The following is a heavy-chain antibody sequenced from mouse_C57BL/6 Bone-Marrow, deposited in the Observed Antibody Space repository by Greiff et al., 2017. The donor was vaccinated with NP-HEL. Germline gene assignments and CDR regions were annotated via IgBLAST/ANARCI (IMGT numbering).Heavy chain of an antibody. Sequence: EVKLMESGGGLVKPGGSLKLSCAASGFTFSSYAMSWVRQTPEKRLEWVATISDGGSYTYYPDNVKGRFTISRDNAKNNLYLQMSHLKSEDTAMYYCARDPYLDGFDYGGQGTTLTVSS. CDR1: GFTFSSYA. CDR3: ARDPYLDGFDY. V-gene: IGHV5-4*01. J-gene: IGHJ2*01. D-gene: IGHD6-5*01. CDR2: ISDGGSYT.